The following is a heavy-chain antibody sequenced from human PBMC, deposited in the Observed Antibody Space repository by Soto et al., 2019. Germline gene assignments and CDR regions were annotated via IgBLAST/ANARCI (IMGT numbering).Heavy chain of an antibody. D-gene: IGHD3-16*01. CDR2: ISYNGRNK. Sequence: ESGGDVVQPGRSLRLSCAASGFTFSFYAMHWVRQAPGKGLEWVAVISYNGRNKHYVDSVQGRFTISRDNSQDTLYLQMDSLRPDDTAVYYCARQAKIGDRSQFYFDSWGQGTLVTVSS. CDR3: ARQAKIGDRSQFYFDS. J-gene: IGHJ4*02. CDR1: GFTFSFYA. V-gene: IGHV3-30*04.